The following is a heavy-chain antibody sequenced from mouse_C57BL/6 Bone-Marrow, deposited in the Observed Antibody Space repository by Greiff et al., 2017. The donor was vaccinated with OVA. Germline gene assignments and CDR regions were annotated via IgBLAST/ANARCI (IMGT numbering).Heavy chain of an antibody. CDR2: ISSGSSTI. CDR1: GFTFSDYG. D-gene: IGHD2-4*01. Sequence: EVKLMESGGGLVKPGGSLKLSCAASGFTFSDYGMHWVRQAPEKGLEWVAYISSGSSTIYYADTVKGRFTISRDNAKNTLFLQMTSLRSEDTAMYYSAREGLRLTYWYFDVWGTGTTVTVSS. J-gene: IGHJ1*03. CDR3: AREGLRLTYWYFDV. V-gene: IGHV5-17*01.